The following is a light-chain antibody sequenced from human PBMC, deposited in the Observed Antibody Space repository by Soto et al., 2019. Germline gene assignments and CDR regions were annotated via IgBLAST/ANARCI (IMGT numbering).Light chain of an antibody. J-gene: IGLJ1*01. CDR1: SSNIGAGYD. CDR3: QHYGSSPSANFV. Sequence: VLTQPPSVSGAPGQRVTISCTGSSSNIGAGYDVHWYQQLPGKAPKLLIYGNDNRPSGVPERFSGSKSGTSASLAITGLRADDEADYYCQHYGSSPSANFVFGTGTKVTVL. V-gene: IGLV1-40*01. CDR2: GND.